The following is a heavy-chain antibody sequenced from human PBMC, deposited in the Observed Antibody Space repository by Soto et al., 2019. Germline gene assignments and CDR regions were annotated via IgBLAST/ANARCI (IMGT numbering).Heavy chain of an antibody. CDR3: ARDPSEGRVGNWFES. D-gene: IGHD2-2*01. V-gene: IGHV3-21*06. J-gene: IGHJ5*01. CDR2: ISSSTSYV. Sequence: SLRLSCAVSGFTFSRYGMNWLRQAPWKGLEWVASISSSTSYVYYADSVKGRFSSSRDNAMNILYLEMYGLRTEDTAVYYCARDPSEGRVGNWFESWGQGTLVTVSS. CDR1: GFTFSRYG.